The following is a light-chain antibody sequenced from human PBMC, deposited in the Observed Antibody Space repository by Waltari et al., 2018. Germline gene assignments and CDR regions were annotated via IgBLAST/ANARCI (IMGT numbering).Light chain of an antibody. J-gene: IGLJ3*02. Sequence: TVVTQEPSLSVSPGGTVTLTCALSSGSLSTTSYATWYQHTPGPAPRTLVYKANARSSGDPDRYTGSILGNTAALTITGAQADDESDYYCALYMGSGIWVFGGGTRLTVL. CDR3: ALYMGSGIWV. CDR2: KAN. CDR1: SGSLSTTSY. V-gene: IGLV8-61*01.